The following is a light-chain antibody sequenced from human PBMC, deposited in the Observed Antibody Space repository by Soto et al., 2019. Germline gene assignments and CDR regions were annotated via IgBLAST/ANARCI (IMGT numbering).Light chain of an antibody. CDR2: DVS. V-gene: IGLV2-14*03. CDR1: SSDVGGSDH. Sequence: QSALTQPASVSGSPGQSITVSCTGTSSDVGGSDHVNWYQQHPGKAPKLMIFDVSNRPSGVSTRFSGSKSDNTASLTISGLQAEDEADYYCSSYTGSSINTVVFGGGTKVTVL. CDR3: SSYTGSSINTVV. J-gene: IGLJ2*01.